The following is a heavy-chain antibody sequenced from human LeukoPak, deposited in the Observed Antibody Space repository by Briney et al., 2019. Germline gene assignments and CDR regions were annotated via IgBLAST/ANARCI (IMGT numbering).Heavy chain of an antibody. CDR1: GFTFSNYD. CDR3: AKNEGDWNYAYLRSDSWFDP. Sequence: GGSLRLSCAASGFTFSNYDMHWVRQAPGKGLEWVAVISYDGSKKYSADSVKGRFTISRDNFKNTLYLQMNSLRAEDTAVYYCAKNEGDWNYAYLRSDSWFDPWGQGTLVTVSS. J-gene: IGHJ5*02. CDR2: ISYDGSKK. V-gene: IGHV3-30*18. D-gene: IGHD1-7*01.